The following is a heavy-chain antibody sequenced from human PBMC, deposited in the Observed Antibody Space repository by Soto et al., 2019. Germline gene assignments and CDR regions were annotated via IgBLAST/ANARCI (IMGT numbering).Heavy chain of an antibody. V-gene: IGHV4-59*01. CDR3: ARVWGGAFDI. J-gene: IGHJ3*02. CDR1: GDSISSYY. CDR2: IFYSGST. Sequence: SETLSLTCTVSGDSISSYYWSWIRQPPGKGLEWIGSIFYSGSTYYNPSLKSRVTISVDTSKNQFSLKVSSVTAADTAVYYCARVWGGAFDIWGQGTMVTVS. D-gene: IGHD3-10*01.